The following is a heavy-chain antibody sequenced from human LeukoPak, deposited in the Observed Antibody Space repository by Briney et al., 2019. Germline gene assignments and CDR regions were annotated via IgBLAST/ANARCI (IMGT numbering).Heavy chain of an antibody. CDR2: ISYSGST. Sequence: SETLSLTCTVSGGSISSYYWSWIRRPPGKGLEWIGYISYSGSTNYNPSLKSRVTISVETSKNQFSLKLSSVTAADTAVYYCATTGYRGFDIWGQGTMITVSS. CDR3: ATTGYRGFDI. V-gene: IGHV4-59*01. CDR1: GGSISSYY. J-gene: IGHJ3*02. D-gene: IGHD5-18*01.